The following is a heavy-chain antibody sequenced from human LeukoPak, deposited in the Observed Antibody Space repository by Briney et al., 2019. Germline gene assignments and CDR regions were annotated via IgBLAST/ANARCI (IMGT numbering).Heavy chain of an antibody. CDR1: GYTFTSYY. V-gene: IGHV1-2*02. Sequence: GASVKVSCKASGYTFTSYYMHWVRQAPGQGLEWMGWINPNSGGTNYAQKFQGRVTMTRDTSISTAYMELSRLRSDDTAVYYCARYYDSSGQGIDYWGQGTLVTVSS. D-gene: IGHD3-22*01. CDR2: INPNSGGT. J-gene: IGHJ4*02. CDR3: ARYYDSSGQGIDY.